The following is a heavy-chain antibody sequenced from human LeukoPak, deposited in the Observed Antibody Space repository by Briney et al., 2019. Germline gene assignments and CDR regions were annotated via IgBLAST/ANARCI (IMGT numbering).Heavy chain of an antibody. J-gene: IGHJ3*02. Sequence: SETLSLTCTVSCDSIGSTNYYWGWIRQPPGKGLEWIANIYYSGSTYYNPSLKSRVTISVDTSKNQFSLRLNSVTAADTSIYYCTRIPTNAVPSAHNGFDIWGQGTMLTVSS. CDR2: IYYSGST. D-gene: IGHD6-19*01. CDR3: TRIPTNAVPSAHNGFDI. V-gene: IGHV4-39*01. CDR1: CDSIGSTNYY.